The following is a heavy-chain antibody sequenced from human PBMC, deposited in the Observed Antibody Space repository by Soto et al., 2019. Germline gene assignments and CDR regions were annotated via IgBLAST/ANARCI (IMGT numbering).Heavy chain of an antibody. J-gene: IGHJ3*02. CDR1: GYTFTSYY. V-gene: IGHV1-46*01. Sequence: GASMKVSCKASGYTFTSYYMYWVRQAPGQGLEWMGIINPSGGSTSYAQKFQGRVTMTRDTSTSTVYMELSSLRSEDTAVYYCARVEMATIKGNAFDSWGQGSMVTVSS. CDR2: INPSGGST. CDR3: ARVEMATIKGNAFDS. D-gene: IGHD5-12*01.